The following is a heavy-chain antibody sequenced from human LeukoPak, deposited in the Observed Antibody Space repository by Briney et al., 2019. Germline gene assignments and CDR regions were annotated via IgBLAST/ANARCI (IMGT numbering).Heavy chain of an antibody. J-gene: IGHJ4*02. CDR3: ARDRGAVATSTYFDY. V-gene: IGHV1-46*01. D-gene: IGHD6-19*01. CDR2: INPSGGST. Sequence: ASVKVSCKASGYTFTSYYIHWVRQAPGQGLEWMGIINPSGGSTSYAQKLQGRVTMTRDTSTSTVYMELSSLRSEDTAVYYCARDRGAVATSTYFDYWGQGTLDTVSS. CDR1: GYTFTSYY.